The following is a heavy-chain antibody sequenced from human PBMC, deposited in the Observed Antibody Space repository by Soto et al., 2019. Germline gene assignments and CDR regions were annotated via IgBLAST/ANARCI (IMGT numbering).Heavy chain of an antibody. J-gene: IGHJ6*02. D-gene: IGHD3-3*01. V-gene: IGHV3-33*01. Sequence: PGGSLRLSCAASGFTFSSYGMHWVRQAPGKGLEWVAVIWYDGSNKYYADSVKGRFTISRDNSKNTLYLQMNSLRAEDTAVYYCARDLLRFLEWGYGMDVWGQGTTVTVSS. CDR2: IWYDGSNK. CDR1: GFTFSSYG. CDR3: ARDLLRFLEWGYGMDV.